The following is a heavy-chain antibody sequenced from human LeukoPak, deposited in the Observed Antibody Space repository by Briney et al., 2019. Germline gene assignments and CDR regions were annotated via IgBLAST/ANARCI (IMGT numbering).Heavy chain of an antibody. V-gene: IGHV3-7*01. CDR2: IKQEGSEK. CDR3: AKDLTRVRADLIEGNYFDY. D-gene: IGHD4/OR15-4a*01. CDR1: GFTFSRYW. Sequence: PGGSLRLSCAASGFTFSRYWMSWVRQAPGKGPEWVANIKQEGSEKYYGDPVKGRFTVSRHNAKNSQYLQMTSLRGEDTAVYYCAKDLTRVRADLIEGNYFDYWAREPRSPSPQ. J-gene: IGHJ4*02.